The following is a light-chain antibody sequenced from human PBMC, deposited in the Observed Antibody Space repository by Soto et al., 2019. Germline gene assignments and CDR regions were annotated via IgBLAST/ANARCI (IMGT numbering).Light chain of an antibody. Sequence: QAVATQPPSASGTPGQRVTISCSGSSSNTGSNTVNWYQQLPGTAPKLLIYSNNQRPSGVPDRFSGSKSGTSASLAISGLQSEDEADYYCAAWDDSLNGVVFGGGTKLTVL. CDR2: SNN. CDR1: SSNTGSNT. CDR3: AAWDDSLNGVV. V-gene: IGLV1-44*01. J-gene: IGLJ2*01.